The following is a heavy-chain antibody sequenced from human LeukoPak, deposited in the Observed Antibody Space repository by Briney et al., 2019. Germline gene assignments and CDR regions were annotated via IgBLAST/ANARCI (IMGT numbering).Heavy chain of an antibody. CDR3: AKRDYGDYSYFDY. D-gene: IGHD4-17*01. CDR2: ISGSGGST. Sequence: GGSLRLSCAASGFTVSSNYMSWVRQAPGKGLEWVSAISGSGGSTYYADSVKGRFTISRDNSKNTLYLQMNSLRAEDTAVYYCAKRDYGDYSYFDYWGQGTLVTVSS. CDR1: GFTVSSNY. V-gene: IGHV3-23*01. J-gene: IGHJ4*02.